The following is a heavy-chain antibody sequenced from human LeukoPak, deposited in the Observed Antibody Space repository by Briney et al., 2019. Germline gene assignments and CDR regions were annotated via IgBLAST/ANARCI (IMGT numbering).Heavy chain of an antibody. V-gene: IGHV3-21*01. CDR2: ISSSSSYI. CDR1: GFTFSSYG. Sequence: PGGSLRLSCAASGFTFSSYGMNWVRQAPGKGLEWVSSISSSSSYIYYADSLKGRFTISRDNAKNSLYLQRNSLRAEDTAVYYCARVSSGQRGALDYWGQGTLVTVSS. CDR3: ARVSSGQRGALDY. J-gene: IGHJ4*02. D-gene: IGHD6-19*01.